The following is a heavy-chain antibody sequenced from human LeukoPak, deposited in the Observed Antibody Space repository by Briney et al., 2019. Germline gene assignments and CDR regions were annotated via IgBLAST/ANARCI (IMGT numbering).Heavy chain of an antibody. D-gene: IGHD4-17*01. CDR1: GFTFSSYG. CDR2: ISGSGGST. J-gene: IGHJ6*03. Sequence: GGSLRLSCAASGFTFSSYGMSWVRQAPGKGLEWVSAISGSGGSTYYADSVKGRFTISRDNSKNTLYLQMNSLRAEDTAVYYCAKVERNRLYDYGTMDVWGKGTTVTISS. CDR3: AKVERNRLYDYGTMDV. V-gene: IGHV3-23*01.